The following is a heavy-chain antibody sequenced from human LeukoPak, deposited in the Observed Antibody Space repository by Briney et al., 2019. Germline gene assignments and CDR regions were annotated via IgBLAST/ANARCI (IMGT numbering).Heavy chain of an antibody. J-gene: IGHJ5*02. Sequence: GGSLRLSCAASAFTVSSNYMSWVRQAPGKGLEWVSVIYSGGSTYYADSVKGRFTISRDNSKNTLYLQMNSLRAEDTAVYYCARGITMVRGVIISYNWFDPWGQGTLVTVSS. CDR3: ARGITMVRGVIISYNWFDP. CDR2: IYSGGST. D-gene: IGHD3-10*01. CDR1: AFTVSSNY. V-gene: IGHV3-53*01.